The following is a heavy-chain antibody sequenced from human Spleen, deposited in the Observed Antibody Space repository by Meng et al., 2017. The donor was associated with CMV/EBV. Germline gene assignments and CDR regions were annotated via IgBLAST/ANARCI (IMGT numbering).Heavy chain of an antibody. CDR1: GGSISSSPHY. CDR2: VYYNGNT. CDR3: ARGGLPRDYYGMDV. D-gene: IGHD5-12*01. J-gene: IGHJ6*02. V-gene: IGHV4-39*07. Sequence: SETLSLTCTVSGGSISSSPHYWGWVRQSPGKGLECIGSVYYNGNTYYKPSLKSRVTVSLDTSKNQFSLKLSSVTAADTAVYYCARGGLPRDYYGMDVWGQGTTVTVSS.